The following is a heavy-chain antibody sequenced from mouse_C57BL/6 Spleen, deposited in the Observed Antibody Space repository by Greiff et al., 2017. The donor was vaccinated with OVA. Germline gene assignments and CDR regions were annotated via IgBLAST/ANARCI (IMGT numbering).Heavy chain of an antibody. CDR1: GYTFTDYY. Sequence: EVQLQQSGPELVKPGASVKISCKASGYTFTDYYMNWVKQSHGKSLEWIGDINPNNGGTSYNQKFKGKATLSVDKSSSTDYVELRSLTSEDSAVYYCARGGGNNDYWGQGTTLTVAS. J-gene: IGHJ2*01. V-gene: IGHV1-26*01. D-gene: IGHD1-1*02. CDR2: INPNNGGT. CDR3: ARGGGNNDY.